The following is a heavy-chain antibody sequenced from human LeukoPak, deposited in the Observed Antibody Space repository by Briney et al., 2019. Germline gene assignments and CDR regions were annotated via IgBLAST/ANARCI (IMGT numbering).Heavy chain of an antibody. Sequence: SETLSLTCTVSGDSFNSHYWTWIRQPPGKGLEWIGYISYRGSTNYNPSLKSRVTISIDTSKNQFSLKLSSVTAADTAVYYCARDLVTVTKGFDIWGHGTMVSVSS. V-gene: IGHV4-59*11. CDR1: GDSFNSHY. CDR2: ISYRGST. J-gene: IGHJ3*02. CDR3: ARDLVTVTKGFDI. D-gene: IGHD4-17*01.